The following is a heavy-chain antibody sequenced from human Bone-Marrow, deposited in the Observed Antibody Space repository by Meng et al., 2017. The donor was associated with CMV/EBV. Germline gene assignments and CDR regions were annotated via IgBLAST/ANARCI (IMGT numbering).Heavy chain of an antibody. Sequence: SETLSLTCTVSGYSISSGYYWGWIRQPPGKGLEWIGSIYHSGSTYYNPSLKSRVTISVDTSKNQFSLKLSSVTAADTAVYYWARAFGSSWGQGTMVTVSS. CDR1: GYSISSGYY. V-gene: IGHV4-38-2*02. CDR3: ARAFGSS. CDR2: IYHSGST. J-gene: IGHJ4*02. D-gene: IGHD3-3*01.